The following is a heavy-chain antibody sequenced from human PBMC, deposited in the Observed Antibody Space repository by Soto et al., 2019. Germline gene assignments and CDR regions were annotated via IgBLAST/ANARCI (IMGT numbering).Heavy chain of an antibody. CDR2: IWYDGSNK. D-gene: IGHD4-17*01. CDR1: GFTFSSYG. V-gene: IGHV3-33*01. CDR3: ARPDYGGNSVYWYFDL. J-gene: IGHJ2*01. Sequence: QVQPVESGGGVVQPGRSLRLSCAASGFTFSSYGMHWVRQAPGKGLEWVAVIWYDGSNKYYADSVKGRFTISRDNSKNTLYLQMNSLRAEDTAVYYCARPDYGGNSVYWYFDLWGRGTLVTVSS.